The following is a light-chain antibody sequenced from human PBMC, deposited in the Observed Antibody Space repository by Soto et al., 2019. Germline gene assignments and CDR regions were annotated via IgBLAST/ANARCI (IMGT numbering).Light chain of an antibody. J-gene: IGKJ4*01. CDR3: QQYNSYPLT. V-gene: IGKV1D-16*01. CDR1: QFISNW. CDR2: GAS. Sequence: DIQMTQSPSSLSASVGDRVTITCRASQFISNWLAWYQQKPETAPKSLIFGASTLQSGVPSRFSGSGFGTYFTLTINGLQHEDFATYFCQQYNSYPLTFGGGTKVEI.